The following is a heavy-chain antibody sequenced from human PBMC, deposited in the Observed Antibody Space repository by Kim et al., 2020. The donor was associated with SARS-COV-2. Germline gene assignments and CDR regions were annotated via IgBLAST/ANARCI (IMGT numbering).Heavy chain of an antibody. CDR3: ARGYSSGGYLDY. V-gene: IGHV1-3*01. J-gene: IGHJ4*02. Sequence: KYSQKFQGRVTITRDTAATTAYMELSSLRSEDTAMYYCARGYSSGGYLDYWGQGTLVTVSS. D-gene: IGHD6-19*01.